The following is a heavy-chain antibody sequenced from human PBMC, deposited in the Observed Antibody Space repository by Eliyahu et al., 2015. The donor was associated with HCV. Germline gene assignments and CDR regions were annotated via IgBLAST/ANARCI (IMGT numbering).Heavy chain of an antibody. J-gene: IGHJ4*02. D-gene: IGHD3-10*01. V-gene: IGHV3-15*01. CDR3: TTPNPRGHLLLWFRDEDY. CDR2: IKSKTDGGTT. CDR1: GFXFXNAW. Sequence: EVQLVESGGGLVKPGGSLRLSCAASGFXFXNAWMSWVRQAPGKGLGWVGRIKSKTDGGTTDYAAPVKGRFTISRDDSKNTLYLQMNSLKTEDTAVYYCTTPNPRGHLLLWFRDEDYWGQGTLVTVSS.